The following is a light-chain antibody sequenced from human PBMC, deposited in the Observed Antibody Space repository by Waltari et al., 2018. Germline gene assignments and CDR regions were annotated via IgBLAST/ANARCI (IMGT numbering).Light chain of an antibody. V-gene: IGKV3-15*01. CDR3: QQYNNWPET. CDR1: QSIGSN. Sequence: DIVMTQSPATLSVSPGERATLSCGASQSIGSNLAWYQHKPGQAPRFLIYGASTRATGIPARFSGSGSGTEFTLTISSLQSADFAVYYCQQYNNWPETFGQGTKVEIK. CDR2: GAS. J-gene: IGKJ1*01.